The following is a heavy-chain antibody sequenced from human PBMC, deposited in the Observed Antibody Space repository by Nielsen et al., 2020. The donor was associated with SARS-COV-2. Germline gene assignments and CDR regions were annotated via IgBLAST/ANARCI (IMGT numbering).Heavy chain of an antibody. V-gene: IGHV3-20*01. CDR2: INWSGGST. D-gene: IGHD1-26*01. CDR3: ATAPSGSYGGLYAFDI. Sequence: GGSLRLSCAASGFTFDDYGMSWVRQAPGKGLEWVSGINWSGGSTGYADSVKGRFTISRDNAKNSLYLQMNSLRAEDTALYHCATAPSGSYGGLYAFDIWGQGTMVTVSS. CDR1: GFTFDDYG. J-gene: IGHJ3*02.